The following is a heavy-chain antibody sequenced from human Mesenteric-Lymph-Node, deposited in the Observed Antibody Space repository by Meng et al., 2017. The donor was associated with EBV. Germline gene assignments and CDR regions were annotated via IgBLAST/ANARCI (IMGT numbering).Heavy chain of an antibody. CDR1: GGSISNINSY. CDR3: ARETTVTNDGIAN. Sequence: QVQLQESGPGLVKPSXXLPLTCAVSGGSISNINSYWRWIREPPGKGLEWIGYIYYSGSTYYNPSLKSRVTMSVDTSQNQFSLKLNSVTAADTAVYYCARETTVTNDGIANWGQGTLVTVAS. V-gene: IGHV4-30-4*01. CDR2: IYYSGST. J-gene: IGHJ4*02. D-gene: IGHD4-11*01.